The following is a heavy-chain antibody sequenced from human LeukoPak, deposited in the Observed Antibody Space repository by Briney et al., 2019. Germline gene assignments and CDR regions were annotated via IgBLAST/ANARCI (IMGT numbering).Heavy chain of an antibody. Sequence: ASVKVSCKASGYTFTGYYMHWVRQAPGQGLEWMGWINPNSGGTSYAQKFQGRVTMTRDTSISTAYMELSRLRSDDTAVYYCARDRYGSGFGLWGRGTLVTVSS. CDR2: INPNSGGT. CDR3: ARDRYGSGFGL. J-gene: IGHJ2*01. V-gene: IGHV1-2*02. CDR1: GYTFTGYY. D-gene: IGHD3-10*01.